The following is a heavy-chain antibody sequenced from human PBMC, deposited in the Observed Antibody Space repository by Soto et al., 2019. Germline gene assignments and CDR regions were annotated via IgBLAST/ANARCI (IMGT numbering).Heavy chain of an antibody. V-gene: IGHV3-33*01. CDR1: GFKFSNYG. J-gene: IGHJ4*02. CDR2: IWYDGNKK. CDR3: ARDGVPLFLSPSELDN. Sequence: QVQLVESGGGVVQPGGSLRLSCAASGFKFSNYGMHWVRQAPGKGLEWVAIIWYDGNKKYYADSVKGRFTISRDNSNNSLYLQMSSLRAEDSAVYYGARDGVPLFLSPSELDNWGQGTLVTVSS. D-gene: IGHD3-3*01.